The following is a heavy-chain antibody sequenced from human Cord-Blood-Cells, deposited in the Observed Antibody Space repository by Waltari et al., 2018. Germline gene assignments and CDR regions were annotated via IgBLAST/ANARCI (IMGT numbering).Heavy chain of an antibody. V-gene: IGHV3-7*05. Sequence: EVQWVESGGGLVQLGGSWSLSCAASGFTFGGCGWSWVRQAPGKGLEWVANIKQDGSEKYYVDSVKGRFTISRDNAKNSLYLQMNSLRAEDTAVYYCARDAQGDYWGQGTLVTVSS. CDR2: IKQDGSEK. CDR3: ARDAQGDY. CDR1: GFTFGGCG. J-gene: IGHJ4*02.